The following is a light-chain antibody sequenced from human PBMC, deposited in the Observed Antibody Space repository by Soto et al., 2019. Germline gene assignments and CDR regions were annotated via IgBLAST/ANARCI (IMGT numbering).Light chain of an antibody. Sequence: QSALPQPPSVSGAPGKRFTISCTGSSSNIGAGHDVHWYQQLPGTAPKLLIYGNGNRPSGVPDRFSGSKSGTSASLAITGLQAEDEADYYCQSYDSSLRGSEVFGTGTKVTVL. CDR3: QSYDSSLRGSEV. V-gene: IGLV1-40*01. CDR2: GNG. CDR1: SSNIGAGHD. J-gene: IGLJ1*01.